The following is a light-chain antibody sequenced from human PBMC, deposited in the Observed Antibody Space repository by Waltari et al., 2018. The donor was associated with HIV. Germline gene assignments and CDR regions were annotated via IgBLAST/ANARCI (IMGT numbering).Light chain of an antibody. CDR3: QQYDDWPPIT. J-gene: IGKJ5*01. Sequence: EVVMTQSPAALSVSPGERATLSCRASQSVSTNLAWYQQKSGHAPRLLISGASTRATGIPAKFSGSGSGTEFTLTISSLQSEDFAVYFCQQYDDWPPITFGQGTRLEIK. V-gene: IGKV3-15*01. CDR1: QSVSTN. CDR2: GAS.